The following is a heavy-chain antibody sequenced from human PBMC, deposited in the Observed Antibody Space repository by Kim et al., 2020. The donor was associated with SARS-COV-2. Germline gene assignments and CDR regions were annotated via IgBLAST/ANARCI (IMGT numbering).Heavy chain of an antibody. CDR2: TYYRSKWYN. D-gene: IGHD2-15*01. Sequence: SQTLSLTCAISGDSVSSNSAAWNWIRQSPSRGLEWLGSTYYRSKWYNDYAVSVKSRITINPDTSKNQFSLQLNSVTPEDTAVYYCARDRGRGISFYYYGMDVWGQGTTVTVSS. CDR1: GDSVSSNSAA. V-gene: IGHV6-1*01. J-gene: IGHJ6*02. CDR3: ARDRGRGISFYYYGMDV.